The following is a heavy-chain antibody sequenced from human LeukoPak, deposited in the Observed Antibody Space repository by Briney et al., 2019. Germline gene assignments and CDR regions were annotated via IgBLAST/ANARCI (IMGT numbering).Heavy chain of an antibody. CDR3: AKEGDY. Sequence: GGSLRLSCAASGFTFTDYAMNWVRQAPGKGLEWVSTISGSGDITYYAESVKGRFTISRDNSKNTLYVQMNGLRVEDTAVYYCAKEGDYWGQGTLVTVSS. CDR2: ISGSGDIT. V-gene: IGHV3-23*01. CDR1: GFTFTDYA. J-gene: IGHJ4*02.